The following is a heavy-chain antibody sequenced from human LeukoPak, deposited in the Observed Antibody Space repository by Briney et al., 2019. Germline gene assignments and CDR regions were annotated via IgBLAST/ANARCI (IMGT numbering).Heavy chain of an antibody. V-gene: IGHV1-46*01. CDR2: VNPSSGST. D-gene: IGHD1-26*01. J-gene: IGHJ5*02. CDR1: GYTFTSSF. CDR3: ARAVGPRGGTLCDP. Sequence: ASVKVSCKASGYTFTSSFKHGVRQAPGQGLEWMGVVNPSSGSTTYSQKFQGRVTMTRDTSTSTVYMDLSSLRSEDTALYYCARAVGPRGGTLCDPWGQGTLVTVSS.